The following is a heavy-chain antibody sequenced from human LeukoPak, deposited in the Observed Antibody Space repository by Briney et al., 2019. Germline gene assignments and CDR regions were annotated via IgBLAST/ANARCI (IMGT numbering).Heavy chain of an antibody. Sequence: GGSLRLSCAASGFTFSSHAMSWVRQAPGKGLEWVSAISGSGGSTYYADSVKGRFTISRDNSKNTLYLQMNSLRAEDTAVYYCAKAPIQTYYYDSSGYSYWGQGTLVTVSS. D-gene: IGHD3-22*01. CDR2: ISGSGGST. J-gene: IGHJ4*02. CDR3: AKAPIQTYYYDSSGYSY. CDR1: GFTFSSHA. V-gene: IGHV3-23*01.